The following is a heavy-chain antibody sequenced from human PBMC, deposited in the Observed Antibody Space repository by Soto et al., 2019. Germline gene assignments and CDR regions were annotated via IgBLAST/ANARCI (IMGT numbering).Heavy chain of an antibody. D-gene: IGHD3-9*01. Sequence: PGGSLRLSCAASGFTFSSYGMHWVRQAPGKGLEWVAVISYDGGNKYYADSVKGRFTISRDNSKNTLYLQMNSLRAEDTAVYYCAKDPVLTGYYKGPEVQAHYYYYGMDVWGQGTTVTVSS. CDR1: GFTFSSYG. CDR3: AKDPVLTGYYKGPEVQAHYYYYGMDV. J-gene: IGHJ6*02. CDR2: ISYDGGNK. V-gene: IGHV3-30*18.